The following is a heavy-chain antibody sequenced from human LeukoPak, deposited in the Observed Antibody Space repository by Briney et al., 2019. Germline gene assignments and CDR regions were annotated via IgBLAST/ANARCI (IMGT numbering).Heavy chain of an antibody. J-gene: IGHJ4*02. D-gene: IGHD5-12*01. V-gene: IGHV4-59*08. CDR2: IYYSGST. Sequence: SGTLSLTRAVSGGSICSYYGSWIRQTLGKGLEWIGYIYYSGSTNYNPSLKSRVTKSVDTSKNQFPLKLSSVTAADTAVYYCARHIRGLRSPFDYGGQGTLVTVSS. CDR1: GGSICSYY. CDR3: ARHIRGLRSPFDY.